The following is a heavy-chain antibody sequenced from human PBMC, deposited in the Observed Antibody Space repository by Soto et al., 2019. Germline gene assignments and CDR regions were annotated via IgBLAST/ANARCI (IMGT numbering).Heavy chain of an antibody. Sequence: QVQLQESGPGLVKPSETLSLTCTVSGGSVSSGSYYWSWIRQPPGKGLEWIGYMYYSGSTNYNPSLGSRVTISVDTSKNQFPLKLSSVTAADTAVYYCAREGRYGDYAYWGQGTLVTVSS. CDR2: MYYSGST. J-gene: IGHJ4*02. V-gene: IGHV4-61*01. CDR3: AREGRYGDYAY. CDR1: GGSVSSGSYY. D-gene: IGHD4-17*01.